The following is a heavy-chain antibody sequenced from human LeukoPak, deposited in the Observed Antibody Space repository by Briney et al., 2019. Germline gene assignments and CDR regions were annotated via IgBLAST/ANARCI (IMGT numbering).Heavy chain of an antibody. CDR2: INHSGST. CDR3: ARASCRFCGVDV. Sequence: SETLSLTCAVSGGSFSSYYWSWARQTPEKGLEWIGEINHSGSTNYNPSLKSRVTISMDASRDQFSLRLSSVTAADTAVYYCARASCRFCGVDVWGQGTTVTVSS. D-gene: IGHD3-3*01. CDR1: GGSFSSYY. V-gene: IGHV4-34*01. J-gene: IGHJ6*02.